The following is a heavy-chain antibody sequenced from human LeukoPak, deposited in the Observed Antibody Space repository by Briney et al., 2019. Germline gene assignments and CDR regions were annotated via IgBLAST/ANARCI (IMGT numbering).Heavy chain of an antibody. J-gene: IGHJ4*02. CDR2: ISSSSSYI. CDR1: GFTFSSYS. V-gene: IGHV3-21*01. D-gene: IGHD5-18*01. Sequence: GGSLRLSCAASGFTFSSYSMTWVRQAPGKGPEWVSSISSSSSYIYYADSVKGRFTISRDNAKNSLYLQMNSLRAEDTAVYYCARTYSYGPPRGFDYWGQGTLVTVSS. CDR3: ARTYSYGPPRGFDY.